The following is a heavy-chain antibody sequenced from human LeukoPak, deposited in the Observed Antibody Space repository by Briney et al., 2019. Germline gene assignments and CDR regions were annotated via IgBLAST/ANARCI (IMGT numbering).Heavy chain of an antibody. CDR3: ARDSSGSYAGWPDP. Sequence: GASVKVSCKASGYTFTGYYMHWERQAPGQGLEWMGWINPNSGGTNCAQKFQGRVTMTRDTSISTAYMELSRLRSDDTAVYYCARDSSGSYAGWPDPWGQGTLVTVSS. CDR2: INPNSGGT. D-gene: IGHD1-26*01. CDR1: GYTFTGYY. V-gene: IGHV1-2*02. J-gene: IGHJ5*02.